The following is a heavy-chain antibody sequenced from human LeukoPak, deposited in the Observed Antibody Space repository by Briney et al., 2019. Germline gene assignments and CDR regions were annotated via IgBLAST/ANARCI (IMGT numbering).Heavy chain of an antibody. CDR2: ISSSSSYT. V-gene: IGHV3-11*06. CDR1: GFTLSDYY. J-gene: IGHJ4*02. D-gene: IGHD5-12*01. Sequence: PGGSLRLLCAASGFTLSDYYMRWLRQAPGKGLEWVSYISSSSSYTNYADSVKGRFTISRDNAKNSLYLQMNSLRAEDTAVYYCARDLPDRRGSFDYWGQGTLVTVSS. CDR3: ARDLPDRRGSFDY.